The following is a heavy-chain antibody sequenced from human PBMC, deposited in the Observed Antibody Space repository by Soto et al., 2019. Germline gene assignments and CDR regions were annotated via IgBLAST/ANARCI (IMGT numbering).Heavy chain of an antibody. D-gene: IGHD6-13*01. Sequence: EVQLLESGGGLVQPGGSLRLSCAASGFTFSTYAITWVRQAPGKGLEWVSSIGGTRGKTYYADSVNGRFTISRDNSKDTGYLQMNSLRAEDTALYFCARVRVAAAGGYFDYWGQGALVTVSS. CDR2: IGGTRGKT. J-gene: IGHJ4*02. CDR3: ARVRVAAAGGYFDY. CDR1: GFTFSTYA. V-gene: IGHV3-23*01.